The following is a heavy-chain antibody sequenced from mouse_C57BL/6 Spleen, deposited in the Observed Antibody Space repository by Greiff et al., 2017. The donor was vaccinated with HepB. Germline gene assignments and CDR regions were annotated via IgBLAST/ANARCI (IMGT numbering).Heavy chain of an antibody. D-gene: IGHD4-1*02. Sequence: EVQLQQSGPELVKPGASVKISCKASGYKFTDYYMNWVKQSHGKSLEWIGDINPNNGGTSYNQKFKGKATLTVDKSSSTAYMELRSLTSEDSAVYYCARYNWDGAWFAYWGRGTLVTVSA. V-gene: IGHV1-26*01. CDR1: GYKFTDYY. CDR3: ARYNWDGAWFAY. CDR2: INPNNGGT. J-gene: IGHJ3*01.